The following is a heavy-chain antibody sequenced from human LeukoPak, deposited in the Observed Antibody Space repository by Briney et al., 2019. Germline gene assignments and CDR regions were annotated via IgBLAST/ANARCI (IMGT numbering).Heavy chain of an antibody. D-gene: IGHD6-13*01. V-gene: IGHV3-30*02. Sequence: GGSLRLSCAASGFIFSNYGMHWVRQAPGKGLQWVAFIRYDGSNKYFADSVKGRFTISRDNSKNTLYLQMNSLRAEDTAVYYCARGIAGIDYWGQGTLVTVSS. CDR2: IRYDGSNK. CDR1: GFIFSNYG. J-gene: IGHJ4*02. CDR3: ARGIAGIDY.